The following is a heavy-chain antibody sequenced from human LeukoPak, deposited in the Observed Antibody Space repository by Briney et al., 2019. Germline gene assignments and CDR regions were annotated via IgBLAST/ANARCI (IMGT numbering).Heavy chain of an antibody. D-gene: IGHD3-22*01. J-gene: IGHJ6*02. Sequence: GASVKVSCKASGYTFTGYYMHWVRQAPGQGLEWMGWINPNSGGTNYAQKFQGWVTMTRDTSISTAYMELSRLRSDDTAVYYCARESRAMIVYPANYGMDVWGQGTTVTVSS. V-gene: IGHV1-2*04. CDR1: GYTFTGYY. CDR3: ARESRAMIVYPANYGMDV. CDR2: INPNSGGT.